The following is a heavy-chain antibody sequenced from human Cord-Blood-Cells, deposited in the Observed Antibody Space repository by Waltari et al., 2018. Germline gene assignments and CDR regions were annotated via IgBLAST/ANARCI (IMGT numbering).Heavy chain of an antibody. J-gene: IGHJ1*01. CDR2: INHSGST. Sequence: QVQLQQWGAGLLKPSETLSLTCAVYGGSFSGYYWSWIRQPPGKGLEWIGAINHSGSTKYNPALKSRFTISVDTSKNQFSLKLSSVTAADTAVYYCARGWGTEYFQHWGQGTLVTVSS. CDR1: GGSFSGYY. D-gene: IGHD7-27*01. V-gene: IGHV4-34*01. CDR3: ARGWGTEYFQH.